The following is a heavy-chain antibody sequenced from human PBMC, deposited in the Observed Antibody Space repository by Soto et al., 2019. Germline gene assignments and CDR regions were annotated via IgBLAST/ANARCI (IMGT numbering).Heavy chain of an antibody. D-gene: IGHD6-19*01. Sequence: QVQLQESGPGLVKPSETLXXXXXXXXXXXXXXXXXXVRQSPGKGLEWIGNIYNGGTTNYNPSLXXXXXXXXXXXXXXXXXXXXXXXXXDTAXXXCXQTTGWPGFDFWGQGILVTVSS. CDR2: IYNGGTT. J-gene: IGHJ4*02. V-gene: IGHV4-4*08. CDR1: XXXXXXXX. CDR3: XQTTGWPGFDF.